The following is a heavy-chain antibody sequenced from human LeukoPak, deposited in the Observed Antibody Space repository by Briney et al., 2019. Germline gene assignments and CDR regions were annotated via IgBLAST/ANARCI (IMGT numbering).Heavy chain of an antibody. CDR2: ISGSGGIT. CDR1: GFSFSTYA. CDR3: AKDRATSRYNGLDV. V-gene: IGHV3-23*01. Sequence: GGSLRLSCAASGFSFSTYAMSWVRQAPGKGLEWVSAISGSGGITHYADSVKGRFTISRDNSKSTVYLQMNNLRVEDTALYYCAKDRATSRYNGLDVWGQGTTVTVSS. J-gene: IGHJ6*02. D-gene: IGHD2-2*01.